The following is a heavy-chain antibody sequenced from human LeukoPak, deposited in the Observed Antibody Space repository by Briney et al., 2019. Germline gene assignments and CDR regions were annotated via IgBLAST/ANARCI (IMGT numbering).Heavy chain of an antibody. CDR2: ISYDGSNK. CDR1: GFTFSGYA. J-gene: IGHJ4*02. V-gene: IGHV3-30*04. D-gene: IGHD4-23*01. CDR3: ARDPTYGGNSGSY. Sequence: GGSLRLSCAASGFTFSGYAMHWVRQAPGKGLEWVAVISYDGSNKYYADSVKGRFTISRDNSKNTLYLQMNSLRAEDTAVYYCARDPTYGGNSGSYWGQGTLVTVSS.